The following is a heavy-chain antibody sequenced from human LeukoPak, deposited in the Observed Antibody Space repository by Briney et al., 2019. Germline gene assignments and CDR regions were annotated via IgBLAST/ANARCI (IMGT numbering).Heavy chain of an antibody. CDR2: MNPYSGNT. D-gene: IGHD1-26*01. J-gene: IGHJ4*02. Sequence: ASVKVSCKASGYTFIDYWIHWVRQAPGQGLEWMGWMNPYSGNTGYAQKFQGRVTMTRNTSISTAYMELSSLRSEDTAVHYCARGRYSGQRGGGFDCWGQGTLVTVSS. CDR1: GYTFIDYW. CDR3: ARGRYSGQRGGGFDC. V-gene: IGHV1-8*02.